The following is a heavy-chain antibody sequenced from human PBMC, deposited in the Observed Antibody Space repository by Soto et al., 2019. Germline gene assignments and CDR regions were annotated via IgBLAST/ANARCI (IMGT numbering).Heavy chain of an antibody. CDR1: GGSFSGYY. D-gene: IGHD3-10*01. Sequence: SETLSLTCAVYGGSFSGYYWSWIRQPPGKGLEWIGEINHSGSTNYNPSLKSRVTISVDTSKNQFSLKLSSVTAADTAVYYCARVFGSGSYPRNFDYWGQGTLVTVSS. CDR3: ARVFGSGSYPRNFDY. V-gene: IGHV4-34*01. J-gene: IGHJ4*02. CDR2: INHSGST.